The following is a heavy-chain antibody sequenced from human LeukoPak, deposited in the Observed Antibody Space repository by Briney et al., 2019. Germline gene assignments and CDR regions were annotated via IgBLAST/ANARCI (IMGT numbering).Heavy chain of an antibody. V-gene: IGHV3-66*01. CDR3: ARDDTALGGYYYYGMDV. J-gene: IGHJ6*02. Sequence: PGGSLRLSCAASGFTVSSNYMSWVRQAPGKGLEWVSVIYSGGSTYYADSVKGRFTISRDNSKNTLYLQMNSLRAEDTAVYYCARDDTALGGYYYYGMDVWGQGTTVTVSS. D-gene: IGHD5-18*01. CDR2: IYSGGST. CDR1: GFTVSSNY.